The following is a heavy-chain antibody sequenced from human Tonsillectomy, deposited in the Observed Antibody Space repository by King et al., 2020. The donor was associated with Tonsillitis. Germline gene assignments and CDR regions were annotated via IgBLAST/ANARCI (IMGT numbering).Heavy chain of an antibody. J-gene: IGHJ6*02. CDR3: ARLCFGGVLSVYYYYGMDV. CDR1: GGSFRGYY. V-gene: IGHV4-34*01. D-gene: IGHD3-10*01. Sequence: VQLQQGGAGLLKPSETLSLTCAVYGGSFRGYYWSWVRQPPGKGLGWIGGINHSGVTNYNPSPMSRVTMSVDTSKNQFTLKLSSVTAADTAVYYCARLCFGGVLSVYYYYGMDVWGQGTMVTVS. CDR2: INHSGVT.